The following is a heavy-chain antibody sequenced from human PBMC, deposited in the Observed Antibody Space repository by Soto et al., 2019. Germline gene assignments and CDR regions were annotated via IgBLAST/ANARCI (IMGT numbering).Heavy chain of an antibody. V-gene: IGHV1-69*02. CDR1: GGTFSSYT. Sequence: QVQLVQSGAEVKKPGSSVKVSCKASGGTFSSYTISWVRQAPGQGLEWMGRIIPILGIANYAQKFQGRVTITADKSTSTAYMELSSLRSEDTAVYYCARAGVAPHYYCGMDVWGQGTTVTVSS. D-gene: IGHD2-15*01. J-gene: IGHJ6*02. CDR2: IIPILGIA. CDR3: ARAGVAPHYYCGMDV.